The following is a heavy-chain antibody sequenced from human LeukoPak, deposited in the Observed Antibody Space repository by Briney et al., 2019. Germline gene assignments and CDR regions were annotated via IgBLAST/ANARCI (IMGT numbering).Heavy chain of an antibody. CDR2: ISWNSGSI. CDR1: GFTFDDYA. Sequence: GGSLRLSCAASGFTFDDYAMHWVRQAPGKGLEWVSGISWNSGSIGYADSVKGRFTISRDNAKNSLYLQMNSLRAEDTALYYCAKDRGFVQLWYFDYWGQGTLVTASS. D-gene: IGHD5-18*01. CDR3: AKDRGFVQLWYFDY. J-gene: IGHJ4*02. V-gene: IGHV3-9*01.